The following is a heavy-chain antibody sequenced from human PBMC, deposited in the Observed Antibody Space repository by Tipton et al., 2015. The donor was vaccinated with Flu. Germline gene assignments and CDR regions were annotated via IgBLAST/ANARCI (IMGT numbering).Heavy chain of an antibody. V-gene: IGHV4-39*07. Sequence: GLVKPSETLSLTCTVSGGPISSSSYYWGWIRQPPWKGLEWIGSIYYSGSTYYNPSLKSRVTISVDTSKNQFSLKLSSVTAADTAVYYCARDAQGSAFDYWGQGTLVTVSS. D-gene: IGHD3-10*01. CDR3: ARDAQGSAFDY. J-gene: IGHJ4*02. CDR1: GGPISSSSYY. CDR2: IYYSGST.